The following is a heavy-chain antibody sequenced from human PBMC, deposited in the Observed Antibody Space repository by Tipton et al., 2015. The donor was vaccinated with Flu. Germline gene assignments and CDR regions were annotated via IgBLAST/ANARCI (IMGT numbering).Heavy chain of an antibody. J-gene: IGHJ5*02. CDR1: GGSVSSSTYY. CDR3: ARRDYSNYVSDPKSWFDP. D-gene: IGHD4-11*01. CDR2: VSRTGST. V-gene: IGHV4-39*07. Sequence: TLSLTCTVSGGSVSSSTYYWGWIRQFPGKGLEWIGTVSRTGSTIYNPSLKSRVTLSIDTSKNQFSLKMKSVTATDMAVYYCARRDYSNYVSDPKSWFDPWGQGTLVAVSS.